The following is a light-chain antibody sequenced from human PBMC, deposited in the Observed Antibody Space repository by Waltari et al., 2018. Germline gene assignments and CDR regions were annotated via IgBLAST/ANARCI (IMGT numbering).Light chain of an antibody. CDR3: QHNYNIPPT. Sequence: DIHMNQSPSSLSASVGDRVTITCRASENVNNDLNWYQQKPGKAPKLLIYRTSTLQSGVPSRFSGSGSGTDYTFTISSLQSEDAATYYCQHNYNIPPTFGGGTKVEIK. J-gene: IGKJ4*01. V-gene: IGKV1-39*01. CDR1: ENVNND. CDR2: RTS.